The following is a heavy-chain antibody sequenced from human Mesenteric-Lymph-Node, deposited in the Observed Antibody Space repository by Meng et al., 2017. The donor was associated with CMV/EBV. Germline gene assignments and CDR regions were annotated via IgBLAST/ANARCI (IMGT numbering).Heavy chain of an antibody. CDR2: ISSSGSTI. CDR3: ARDRVRAGGSGSTPYYYYYGMDV. Sequence: GGSLRLSCAASGFTFSSYEMNWVRQAPGKGLEWVSYISSSGSTIYYADSVKGRFTISRDNAKNSLFLQMNSLRAEDTAVYYCARDRVRAGGSGSTPYYYYYGMDVWGQGTTVTVSS. V-gene: IGHV3-48*03. CDR1: GFTFSSYE. D-gene: IGHD3-10*01. J-gene: IGHJ6*02.